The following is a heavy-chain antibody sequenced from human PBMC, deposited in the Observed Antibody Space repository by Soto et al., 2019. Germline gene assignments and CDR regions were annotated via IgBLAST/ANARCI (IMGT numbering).Heavy chain of an antibody. CDR2: IRSKAYGGTT. Sequence: PGGSLRLSCAASGFTFSNAWMSWVRQAPGKGLEWVGLIRSKAYGGTTDYAASVQGRFTISRDDSKSITYLQMSSLKIEDSAVYYCSRAGCGVPQLQPDYWGRGTLVTVSS. D-gene: IGHD2-21*01. CDR1: GFTFSNAW. CDR3: SRAGCGVPQLQPDY. J-gene: IGHJ4*02. V-gene: IGHV3-15*01.